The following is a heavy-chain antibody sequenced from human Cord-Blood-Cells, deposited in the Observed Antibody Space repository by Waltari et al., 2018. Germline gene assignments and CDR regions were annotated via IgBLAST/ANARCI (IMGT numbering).Heavy chain of an antibody. CDR2: INHSGST. D-gene: IGHD2-2*01. CDR1: GGSFSGYY. CDR3: ARGRRSVPFDYYYYMDV. V-gene: IGHV4-34*01. J-gene: IGHJ6*03. Sequence: QVQLQQWGAGLLKPSETLSLTCAVYGGSFSGYYWSWIRQPPGKGLEWIGEINHSGSTNYNPSLKSRVTISVDTSKNQFSLKLSSVTATDTAVYYCARGRRSVPFDYYYYMDVWGKGTTVTVSS.